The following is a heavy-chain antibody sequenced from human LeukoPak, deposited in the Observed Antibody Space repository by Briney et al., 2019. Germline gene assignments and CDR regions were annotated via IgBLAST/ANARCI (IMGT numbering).Heavy chain of an antibody. D-gene: IGHD6-19*01. Sequence: SETLSLTCTVSGDSVNSRYHYWRGVRQPPGKGLEWIGYIYYSGSTNYNPSLKSRVTILIDTSKNQFSLNLRSVTAADTAMYYCARSRYSSGWYYFDYWGQGTLVTVSS. CDR3: ARSRYSSGWYYFDY. V-gene: IGHV4-61*01. CDR2: IYYSGST. J-gene: IGHJ4*02. CDR1: GDSVNSRYHY.